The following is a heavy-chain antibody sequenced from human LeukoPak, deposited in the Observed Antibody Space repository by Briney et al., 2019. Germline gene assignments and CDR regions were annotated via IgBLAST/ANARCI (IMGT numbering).Heavy chain of an antibody. CDR1: GFTFGGYG. CDR3: AKDRNSGRCDY. D-gene: IGHD2-15*01. J-gene: IGHJ4*02. CDR2: IWYDGSKK. Sequence: GGSLRLSCAASGFTFGGYGMYWVRQAPGKGLEWVAVIWYDGSKKYYADSVKGRFTIPRDNSKNTLYLQMNSLRAEDTAVYYCAKDRNSGRCDYWGQGTLVTVSS. V-gene: IGHV3-33*06.